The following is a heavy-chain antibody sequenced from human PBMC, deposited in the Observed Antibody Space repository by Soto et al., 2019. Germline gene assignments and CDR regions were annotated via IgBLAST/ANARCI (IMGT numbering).Heavy chain of an antibody. Sequence: EVQLVESGGGLVKPGWSLRLACAASGFTLRTAWMNWVRQAPGKGLEWVGRIKRESDGGTTDYGVSVRGRFTISRDESQNTLYLQMNSLGTEDTAVYYCATEPYFYDSSGVDVWGQGTTVTVSS. CDR1: GFTLRTAW. CDR3: ATEPYFYDSSGVDV. V-gene: IGHV3-15*07. J-gene: IGHJ6*02. CDR2: IKRESDGGTT.